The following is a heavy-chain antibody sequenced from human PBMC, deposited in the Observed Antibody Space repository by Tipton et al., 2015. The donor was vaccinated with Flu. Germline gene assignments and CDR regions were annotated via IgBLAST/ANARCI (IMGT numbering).Heavy chain of an antibody. CDR1: GFPFSEFW. V-gene: IGHV3-7*03. D-gene: IGHD4-23*01. CDR3: TKALFGGHTD. J-gene: IGHJ4*02. CDR2: INQDGSEE. Sequence: SLRLSCAASGFPFSEFWMHWVRQAPGKGLEWVAHINQDGSEESYVESVKGRFTISRDNSKNTVSLQMHSLRAEDTAEYYCTKALFGGHTDWGQGALVTVSS.